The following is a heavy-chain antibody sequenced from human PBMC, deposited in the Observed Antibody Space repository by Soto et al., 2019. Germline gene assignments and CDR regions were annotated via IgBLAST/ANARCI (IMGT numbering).Heavy chain of an antibody. CDR2: ISGSGGST. CDR3: AKGLRWFDY. J-gene: IGHJ4*02. D-gene: IGHD4-17*01. Sequence: GGSLRLSRSAPGFTFSSYSISWVRQAPGKGLEWVSAISGSGGSTYYADSVKGRFTISRDNSKNTLYLQMNSLRAEDTAVYYCAKGLRWFDYWGQGTLVTVSS. V-gene: IGHV3-23*01. CDR1: GFTFSSYS.